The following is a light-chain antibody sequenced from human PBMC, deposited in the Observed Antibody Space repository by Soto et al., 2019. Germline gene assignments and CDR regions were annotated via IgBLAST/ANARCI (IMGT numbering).Light chain of an antibody. Sequence: QSDLTQPASVSGSPGQSITISCTGTSSDIGGYDHVSWYQQHPGKAPKLIIYEVTNRPSGVSYRFSGSKSDNSASLTISGLQTEDEADYFCSSYSSSGTLWVFGGGTKLTVL. J-gene: IGLJ3*02. V-gene: IGLV2-14*01. CDR2: EVT. CDR3: SSYSSSGTLWV. CDR1: SSDIGGYDH.